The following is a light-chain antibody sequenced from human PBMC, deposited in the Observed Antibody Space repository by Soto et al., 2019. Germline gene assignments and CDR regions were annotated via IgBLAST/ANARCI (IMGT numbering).Light chain of an antibody. Sequence: EIVMTQSPATLSVSPGERATLSCRASQNVSSNLAWYQQKPGQAPRLLIYDASTRATGIPATFSGSGSGTEFTLTISSLQSEDFAVYYCQQYNNWPPLTFGGGTKVEIK. CDR3: QQYNNWPPLT. CDR1: QNVSSN. V-gene: IGKV3D-15*01. J-gene: IGKJ4*01. CDR2: DAS.